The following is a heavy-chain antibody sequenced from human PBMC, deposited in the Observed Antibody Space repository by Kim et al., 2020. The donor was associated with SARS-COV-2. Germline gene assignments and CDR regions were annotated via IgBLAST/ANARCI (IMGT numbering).Heavy chain of an antibody. Sequence: YADSVQGRFTISRDNAKSSLDLQMNSLRTEDTALYYCVRVGPGTTIGAFDIWGQGTMVTVSS. J-gene: IGHJ3*02. V-gene: IGHV3-9*01. D-gene: IGHD5-12*01. CDR3: VRVGPGTTIGAFDI.